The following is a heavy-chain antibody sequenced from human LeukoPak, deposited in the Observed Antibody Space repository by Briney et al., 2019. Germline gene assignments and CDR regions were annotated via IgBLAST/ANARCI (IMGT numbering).Heavy chain of an antibody. Sequence: GGPLTLPCTPSVYLYRSYAISWVRQAPGKGLEWVSAINGSVKSTNYADSVKGRFTISRDNSKNTLFLQMDSLRAEDTVAYCSAKAWSGSASARTKY. CDR1: VYLYRSYA. D-gene: IGHD3-10*02. CDR2: INGSVKST. CDR3: AKAWSGSASARTKY. V-gene: IGHV3-23*01. J-gene: IGHJ1*01.